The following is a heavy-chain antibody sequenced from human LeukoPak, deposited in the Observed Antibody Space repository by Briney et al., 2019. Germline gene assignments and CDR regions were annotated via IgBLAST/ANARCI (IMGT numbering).Heavy chain of an antibody. V-gene: IGHV3-7*01. D-gene: IGHD7-27*01. Sequence: PGGSLRLSCTASGFTFSDYWMTWVRQAPGKGLEWVANIKQDGSAKYYVDSVKGRFTISRDNAKNSLYLQMNSLRAEDTAVYYCARALTGDGYYYGMDVWGKGTTVTVSS. CDR3: ARALTGDGYYYGMDV. J-gene: IGHJ6*04. CDR2: IKQDGSAK. CDR1: GFTFSDYW.